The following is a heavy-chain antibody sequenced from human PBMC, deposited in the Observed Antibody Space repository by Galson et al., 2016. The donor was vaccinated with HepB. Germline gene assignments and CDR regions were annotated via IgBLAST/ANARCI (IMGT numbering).Heavy chain of an antibody. D-gene: IGHD3-16*01. V-gene: IGHV1-18*01. J-gene: IGHJ3*02. CDR3: ARAQMMITFGGGDAFDI. CDR2: ISGYNGKT. CDR1: GYTFTTYS. Sequence: VKVSCKASGYTFTTYSINWVRQAPGQGLEWMGWISGYNGKTDYAQKLQGRVTMTTDTSTNTAYMELRSLRSDDTAVYYCARAQMMITFGGGDAFDIWGQGTMVTVSS.